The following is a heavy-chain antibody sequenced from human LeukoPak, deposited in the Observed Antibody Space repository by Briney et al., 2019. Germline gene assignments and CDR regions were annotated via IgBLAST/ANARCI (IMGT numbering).Heavy chain of an antibody. J-gene: IGHJ4*02. CDR3: ARTIFASEDYFDY. CDR1: GYTFTSYY. D-gene: IGHD5-24*01. Sequence: ASVKVSCKASGYTFTSYYMHWVRQAPGQGLEWMGWINPNSGGTNYAQKFQGRVTMTRDTSISTAYMELSRLRSDDTAVYYCARTIFASEDYFDYWGQGTLVTVSS. CDR2: INPNSGGT. V-gene: IGHV1-2*02.